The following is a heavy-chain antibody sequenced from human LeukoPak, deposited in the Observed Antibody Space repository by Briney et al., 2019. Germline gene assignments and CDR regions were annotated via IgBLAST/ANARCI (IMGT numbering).Heavy chain of an antibody. CDR2: ISYDGNNN. Sequence: GGSLRLPCTASGFTFSNYGMHWVRQAPGKGLEWMATISYDGNNNYYTYSVKGRFTVSRDNSKNTLYLQMNSLRGEDTGVYYCARDRGGNEFDYWGQGTLVTVSS. CDR1: GFTFSNYG. V-gene: IGHV3-30*03. CDR3: ARDRGGNEFDY. J-gene: IGHJ4*02. D-gene: IGHD4-23*01.